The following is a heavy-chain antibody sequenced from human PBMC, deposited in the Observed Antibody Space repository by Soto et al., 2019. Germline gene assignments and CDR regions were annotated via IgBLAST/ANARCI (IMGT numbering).Heavy chain of an antibody. V-gene: IGHV3-23*01. Sequence: KLLESGGQLIQPGGSLRLSCAGTGFNFGGYAMSWVRQAPGKGLEWVSTLSGDGSRAYYADSGRGRFTVSRDNSKSTLYLRMNSLRADDTAIYYCAKRGGYAISFYDSWGQGTLVTVSS. CDR1: GFNFGGYA. CDR2: LSGDGSRA. CDR3: AKRGGYAISFYDS. D-gene: IGHD3-16*01. J-gene: IGHJ4*02.